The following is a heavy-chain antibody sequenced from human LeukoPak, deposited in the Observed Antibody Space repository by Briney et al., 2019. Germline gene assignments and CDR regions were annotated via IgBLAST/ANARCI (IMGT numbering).Heavy chain of an antibody. CDR3: ARDGDDNGDYVLGWFDP. CDR1: GYTFTGYY. CDR2: INPNSGGT. V-gene: IGHV1-2*02. Sequence: ASVKVSCKASGYTFTGYYMHWVRQAPGQGLEWMGWINPNSGGTMYAQKFQGRVAMTRDTSINTAYMELSRLTSDDTAVYYCARDGDDNGDYVLGWFDPWGQGTLVTVSS. J-gene: IGHJ5*02. D-gene: IGHD4-17*01.